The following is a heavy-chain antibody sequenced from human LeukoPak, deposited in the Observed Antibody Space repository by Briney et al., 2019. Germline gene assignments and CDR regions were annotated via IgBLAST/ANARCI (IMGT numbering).Heavy chain of an antibody. J-gene: IGHJ4*02. CDR3: ARDRRDYSNSYFDY. D-gene: IGHD4-11*01. CDR2: ISAYNGNT. Sequence: ASVKVSCKASGYTFTSYGISWVRQAPGQGLEWMGWISAYNGNTNYAQKLQGRVTMTTDTSTSTAYMELRSLRSDDTAVYYCARDRRDYSNSYFDYWGQGTLVTVSS. CDR1: GYTFTSYG. V-gene: IGHV1-18*01.